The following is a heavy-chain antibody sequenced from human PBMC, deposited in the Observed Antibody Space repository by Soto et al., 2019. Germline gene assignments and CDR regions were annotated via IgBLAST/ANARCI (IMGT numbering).Heavy chain of an antibody. CDR3: AREGRRFDY. CDR2: INPIFGTP. CDR1: GGTFSSYA. J-gene: IGHJ4*02. Sequence: SVKVSCRASGGTFSSYAISWVRQAPAQGLEWMGGINPIFGTPHYAQKYQGRVTITADTFTNTAYMELTRLTSDDTAVYFCAREGRRFDYWGQETLVTSPQ. V-gene: IGHV1-69*06.